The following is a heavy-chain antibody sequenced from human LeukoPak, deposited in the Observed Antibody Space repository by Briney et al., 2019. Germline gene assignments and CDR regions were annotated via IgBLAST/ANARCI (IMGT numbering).Heavy chain of an antibody. CDR1: GFTFSSYA. J-gene: IGHJ4*02. Sequence: GGSLRLSCAASGFTFSSYAMHWVRQAPGKGLEWVAVISYDGSNKYYADSVKGRFTISRDNSKNTLYLQMNSLRAEDAAVYYCARDSSSLDYWGQGTLVTVSS. D-gene: IGHD6-6*01. CDR2: ISYDGSNK. V-gene: IGHV3-30*01. CDR3: ARDSSSLDY.